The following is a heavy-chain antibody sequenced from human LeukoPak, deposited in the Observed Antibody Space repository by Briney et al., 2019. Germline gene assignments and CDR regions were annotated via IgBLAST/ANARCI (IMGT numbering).Heavy chain of an antibody. CDR2: IYYSGST. J-gene: IGHJ4*02. V-gene: IGHV4-59*01. CDR1: GGSFSGYY. CDR3: ARESGGDYYDSSGYYYSSYYFDY. Sequence: PSETLSLTCAVYGGSFSGYYWSWIRQPPGKGLEWIGYIYYSGSTNYNPSLKSRVTISVDTSKNQFSLKLSSVTAADTAVYYCARESGGDYYDSSGYYYSSYYFDYWGQGTLVTVSS. D-gene: IGHD3-22*01.